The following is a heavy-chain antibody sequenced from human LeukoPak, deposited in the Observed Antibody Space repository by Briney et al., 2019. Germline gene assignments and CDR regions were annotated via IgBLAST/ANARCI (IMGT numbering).Heavy chain of an antibody. CDR2: IKQDGGEK. J-gene: IGHJ4*02. Sequence: PGRSLRLSCAASGFTFSSYWMSWVRQAPGKGREWVANIKQDGGEKYYVDSVKGRFTISRDNAKNSLYLQTNSLRAEDTAVYHCARAPGYGSGSSNPFDYWGQGTLVTVSS. CDR3: ARAPGYGSGSSNPFDY. CDR1: GFTFSSYW. V-gene: IGHV3-7*01. D-gene: IGHD3-10*01.